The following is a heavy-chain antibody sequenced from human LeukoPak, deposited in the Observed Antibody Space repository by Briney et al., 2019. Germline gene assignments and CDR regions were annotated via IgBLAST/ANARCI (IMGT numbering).Heavy chain of an antibody. D-gene: IGHD3-9*01. CDR1: GYTFTGYY. J-gene: IGHJ4*02. V-gene: IGHV1-2*02. CDR3: ARDQRDFDWLLPLGRFGEGFDY. Sequence: PGASVKVSCKASGYTFTGYYMHWVRQAPGQGLEWMGWINPNSGGTNYAQKFQGRVTMTRDTSISTAYMELSRLRSEDTAVYYCARDQRDFDWLLPLGRFGEGFDYWGQGTLVTVSS. CDR2: INPNSGGT.